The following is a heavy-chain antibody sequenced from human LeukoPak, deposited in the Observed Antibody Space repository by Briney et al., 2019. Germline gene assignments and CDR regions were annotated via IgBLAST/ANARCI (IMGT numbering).Heavy chain of an antibody. D-gene: IGHD3-10*01. Sequence: NPSETLSLTCTVSGGSISISNYYWGWIRQPPGKGLEWIGSMSYSGRTYYNPSLKTRVTVSLDTSKNQFSLNLISVTAADTAVYYCAREVLYGSGSYDGRWFDPWGQGTLVTVSS. CDR3: AREVLYGSGSYDGRWFDP. J-gene: IGHJ5*02. V-gene: IGHV4-39*07. CDR2: MSYSGRT. CDR1: GGSISISNYY.